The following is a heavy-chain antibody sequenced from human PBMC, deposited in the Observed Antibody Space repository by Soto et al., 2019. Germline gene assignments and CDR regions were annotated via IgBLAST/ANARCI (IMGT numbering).Heavy chain of an antibody. D-gene: IGHD6-13*01. CDR2: ITGSGGST. Sequence: PGGSLRLSCAASGFTFSNYAMSWVRQAPGKGLEWVSAITGSGGSTFDADSVKGRFTISRDNLKNTLYLQMNSLRAEDTAVYYCAKDQAEAGASDYWGQGTLVTVSP. CDR3: AKDQAEAGASDY. CDR1: GFTFSNYA. V-gene: IGHV3-23*01. J-gene: IGHJ4*02.